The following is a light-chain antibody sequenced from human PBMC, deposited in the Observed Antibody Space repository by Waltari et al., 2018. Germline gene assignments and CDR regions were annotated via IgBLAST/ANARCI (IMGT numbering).Light chain of an antibody. CDR1: SGPRSYA. Sequence: QLVLTQSPSASASLGASVKLTCTLTSGPRSYAIAWHQQQPEKGPRYLMKLNNDGSHSKGDGIPDRFSGSSSGAERYLTISSLQSEDEADYYCQTWGTGFWVFGGGTKLTVL. J-gene: IGLJ3*02. CDR3: QTWGTGFWV. V-gene: IGLV4-69*01. CDR2: LNNDGSH.